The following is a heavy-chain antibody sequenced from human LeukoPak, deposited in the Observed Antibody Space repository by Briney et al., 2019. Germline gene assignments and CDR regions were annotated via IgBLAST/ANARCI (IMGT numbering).Heavy chain of an antibody. Sequence: GGSLRLSCAASGFTISSNYMSWVRQAPGKGLEWVSVIYSGGSTYYADSVKGRFTISRDNSKNTLYLQMNSLRAEDTAVYYCASGSGSYRTPYYYMDVWGTGTTVTVSS. CDR3: ASGSGSYRTPYYYMDV. CDR1: GFTISSNY. CDR2: IYSGGST. D-gene: IGHD3-10*01. V-gene: IGHV3-53*01. J-gene: IGHJ6*03.